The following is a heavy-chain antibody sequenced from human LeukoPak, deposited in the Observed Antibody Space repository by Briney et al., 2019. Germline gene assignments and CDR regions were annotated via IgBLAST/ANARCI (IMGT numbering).Heavy chain of an antibody. CDR1: GFTVSNNY. D-gene: IGHD3-16*01. CDR3: AKDRLGGPYFFHY. V-gene: IGHV3-23*01. Sequence: PGGTLRLSCAASGFTVSNNYMSWVRQAPGKGLEWVSTIGGTGVRTYYADSVKGRFTISRDNSKNTLYLQINSLRAEDTAVYFCAKDRLGGPYFFHYWGQGTLVTVSS. CDR2: IGGTGVRT. J-gene: IGHJ4*02.